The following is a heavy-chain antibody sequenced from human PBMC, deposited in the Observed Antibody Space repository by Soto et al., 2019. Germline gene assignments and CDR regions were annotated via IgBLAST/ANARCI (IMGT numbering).Heavy chain of an antibody. Sequence: SETLSLTCAVSGDSISSNYWWSWVRQPPGKGLEWIGEIYHSGSTNYYPSLRSRVTISVDKSKNQFSLKLNSLTAADTAVYFCARELDPYYGGNSLSLDYWGQGTLVTVSS. CDR3: ARELDPYYGGNSLSLDY. CDR1: GDSISSNYW. V-gene: IGHV4-4*02. CDR2: IYHSGST. J-gene: IGHJ4*02. D-gene: IGHD4-17*01.